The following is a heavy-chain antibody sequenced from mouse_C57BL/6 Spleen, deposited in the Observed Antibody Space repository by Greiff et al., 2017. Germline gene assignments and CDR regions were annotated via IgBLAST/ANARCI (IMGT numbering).Heavy chain of an antibody. J-gene: IGHJ2*01. CDR2: INPGSGGT. CDR3: AREGSRTYFDY. CDR1: GYAFTNYL. V-gene: IGHV1-54*01. Sequence: QVQLQQSGAELVRPGTSVKVSCKASGYAFTNYLIEWVKQRPGQGLEWIGVINPGSGGTNYNEKFKGKETLTADKSSSTAYMQLSSLTSEDSAVYFCAREGSRTYFDYWGQGTTLTVSS.